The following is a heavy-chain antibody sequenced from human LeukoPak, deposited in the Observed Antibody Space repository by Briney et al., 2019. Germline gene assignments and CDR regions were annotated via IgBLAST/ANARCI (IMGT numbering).Heavy chain of an antibody. J-gene: IGHJ5*02. D-gene: IGHD1-1*01. CDR2: IYFRGST. Sequence: PSETLSLACSFSGDSFSDYYWTWIRRPPGGRLEWIGQIYFRGSTKYNPSLKNRVSISVDTSKNQVYLTLTSVTAADTAVYYCARAMRWTSGPVELGRFDRWGQGTLVTVSS. CDR3: ARAMRWTSGPVELGRFDR. V-gene: IGHV4-59*01. CDR1: GDSFSDYY.